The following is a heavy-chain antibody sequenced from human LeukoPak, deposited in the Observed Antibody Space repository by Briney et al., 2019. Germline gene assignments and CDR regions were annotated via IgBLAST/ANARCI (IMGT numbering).Heavy chain of an antibody. V-gene: IGHV3-30-3*01. CDR1: GFTFSSYA. D-gene: IGHD6-13*01. CDR3: ANSGSWSQYFDY. CDR2: ISYDGSNK. J-gene: IGHJ4*02. Sequence: GRSLRLSCAASGFTFSSYAMHWVRQAPGKGLEWVAVISYDGSNKYYADSVKGRFTISRDNSKNTLYLQMNSLRAEDTAVYYCANSGSWSQYFDYWGQGNLVTVSS.